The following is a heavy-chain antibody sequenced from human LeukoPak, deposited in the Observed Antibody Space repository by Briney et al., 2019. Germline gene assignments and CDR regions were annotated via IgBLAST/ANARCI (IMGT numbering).Heavy chain of an antibody. CDR3: AREQTYYYDSSGYYPKGGFDY. D-gene: IGHD3-22*01. V-gene: IGHV1-46*01. CDR2: INPSGGST. J-gene: IGHJ4*02. CDR1: GYTFTSYY. Sequence: ASVKVSCKASGYTFTSYYMHWVRQAPGQGLEWMGIINPSGGSTSYAQKFQGRVTMTRDMSTSTVYMELSSLRSEDTAVYYCAREQTYYYDSSGYYPKGGFDYWGQGTLVTVSS.